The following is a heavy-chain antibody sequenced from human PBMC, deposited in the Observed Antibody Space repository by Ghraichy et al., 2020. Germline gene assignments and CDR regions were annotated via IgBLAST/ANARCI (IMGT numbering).Heavy chain of an antibody. D-gene: IGHD4-23*01. J-gene: IGHJ4*02. CDR3: AREAYGGNDLDY. Sequence: SVKVSCKASGGTFSSYAISWVRQAPGQGLEWMGGIIPIFGTANYAQKFQGRVTITADESTSTAYMELSSLRSEDTAVYYCAREAYGGNDLDYWGQGTLVTVSS. V-gene: IGHV1-69*13. CDR2: IIPIFGTA. CDR1: GGTFSSYA.